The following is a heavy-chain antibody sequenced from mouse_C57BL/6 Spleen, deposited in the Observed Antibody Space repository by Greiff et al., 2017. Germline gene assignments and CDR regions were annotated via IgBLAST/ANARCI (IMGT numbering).Heavy chain of an antibody. V-gene: IGHV1-22*01. D-gene: IGHD2-3*01. J-gene: IGHJ3*01. CDR2: INPNNGGT. CDR1: GYTFTDYN. CDR3: ARGSIYDGYYPFAY. Sequence: VQLKQPGPELVKPGASVKMSCKASGYTFTDYNMHWVKQSHGKSLEWIGYINPNNGGTSYNQKFKGKATLTVNKSSSTAYMELRSLTSEDSAVYYCARGSIYDGYYPFAYWGQGTLVTVSA.